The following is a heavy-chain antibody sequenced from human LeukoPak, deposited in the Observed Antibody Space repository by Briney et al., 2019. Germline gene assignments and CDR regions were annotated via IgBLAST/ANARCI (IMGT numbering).Heavy chain of an antibody. J-gene: IGHJ5*02. CDR3: ARDAGITGTTVWFDP. V-gene: IGHV1-2*02. CDR1: GGTFSSYA. Sequence: ASVKVSCKASGGTFSSYAISWVRQAPGQGLERMGWINPNSGGTNYAQKFQGRVTMTRDASISTAYMELSRLRSDDTAVYYCARDAGITGTTVWFDPWGQGTLVTVSS. CDR2: INPNSGGT. D-gene: IGHD1-7*01.